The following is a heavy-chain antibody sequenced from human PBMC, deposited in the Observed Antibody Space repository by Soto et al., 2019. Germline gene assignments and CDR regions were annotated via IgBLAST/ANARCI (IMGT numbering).Heavy chain of an antibody. J-gene: IGHJ4*02. D-gene: IGHD2-8*01. CDR1: GYSFTNYW. Sequence: GESLKISCVGSGYSFTNYWIGWVRQMPGKGLEWVGLVYPDDSDTRYSPSFEGQVTISAHRSNNTAYLQWRSLKASDTAIYYCARQGFGTFYFDHWGQGTLVTVAS. CDR2: VYPDDSDT. CDR3: ARQGFGTFYFDH. V-gene: IGHV5-51*01.